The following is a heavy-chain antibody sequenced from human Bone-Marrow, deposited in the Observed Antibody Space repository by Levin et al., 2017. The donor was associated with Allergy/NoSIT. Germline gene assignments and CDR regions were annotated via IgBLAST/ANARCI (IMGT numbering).Heavy chain of an antibody. J-gene: IGHJ5*02. CDR2: ISTFSGDK. D-gene: IGHD2-15*01. Sequence: ASVKVSCKASGYTFTNYGISWLRQAPGQGLEWMGWISTFSGDKKYAQKVQGRVTMTTDTSTTTAYMELRSLRSDDTAVYYCARDSIAYCSSSSCYRRSWFDPWGQGTLVTVSS. CDR3: ARDSIAYCSSSSCYRRSWFDP. CDR1: GYTFTNYG. V-gene: IGHV1-18*01.